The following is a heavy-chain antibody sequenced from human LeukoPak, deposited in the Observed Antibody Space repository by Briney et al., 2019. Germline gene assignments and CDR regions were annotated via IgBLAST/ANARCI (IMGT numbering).Heavy chain of an antibody. CDR1: GFTFSSYA. CDR3: VGEIGPRSFDY. CDR2: ISYDGSSK. D-gene: IGHD3-16*01. Sequence: GGSLRLSCAASGFTFSSYAMHWARHAPGKGLEWVAVISYDGSSKYYADSVKGRFTISRDNSINALYLQMNSLRLEDTAVYYCVGEIGPRSFDYWGQGTLVTVSS. J-gene: IGHJ4*02. V-gene: IGHV3-30-3*01.